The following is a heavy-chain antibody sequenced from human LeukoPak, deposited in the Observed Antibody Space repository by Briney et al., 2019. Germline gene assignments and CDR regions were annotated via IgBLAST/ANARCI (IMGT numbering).Heavy chain of an antibody. J-gene: IGHJ4*02. CDR2: IKSKSDGDSV. CDR1: GLSFSNAW. CDR3: TTAPSYYNFNSFDY. Sequence: MAGGSLRLSCSASGLSFSNAWMSWVRQTPGKGLEWIGRIKSKSDGDSVDYAAPVKGRITISRDDWKNTLFLEMTTLKTEDTGVYFCTTAPSYYNFNSFDYWGQRTEVTVSS. V-gene: IGHV3-15*01. D-gene: IGHD1-1*01.